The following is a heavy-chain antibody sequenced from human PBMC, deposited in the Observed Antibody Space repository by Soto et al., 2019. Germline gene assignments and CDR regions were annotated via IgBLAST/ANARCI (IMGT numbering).Heavy chain of an antibody. CDR3: AKDKGGTPYYIDS. J-gene: IGHJ4*02. Sequence: EVLLVESGAGLVQPGRSLRPSCAVSGFNFGNYAMHWVRQAPGKGLEWVAAINWNSDKVAYEGPVLGRFTIFRDSAKNPLHVQMNDLTTEDTAFYYCAKDKGGTPYYIDSWGQGILVTVSS. CDR2: INWNSDKV. CDR1: GFNFGNYA. V-gene: IGHV3-9*01. D-gene: IGHD6-25*01.